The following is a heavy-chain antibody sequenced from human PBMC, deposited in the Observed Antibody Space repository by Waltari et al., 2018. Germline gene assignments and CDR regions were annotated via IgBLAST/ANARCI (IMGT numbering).Heavy chain of an antibody. Sequence: QVQLVPSGAEVKKPGASVKVSGKASGYTFTAYYMHWVRHAPGQGLEWMGWINPNSGGTNYAQKFQGRVTMTRDTSISTAYMELSRLRSDDTAVYYCARGQPEIAAPRWPRNWFDPWGQGTLVTVSS. D-gene: IGHD6-13*01. V-gene: IGHV1-2*02. CDR1: GYTFTAYY. CDR2: INPNSGGT. CDR3: ARGQPEIAAPRWPRNWFDP. J-gene: IGHJ5*02.